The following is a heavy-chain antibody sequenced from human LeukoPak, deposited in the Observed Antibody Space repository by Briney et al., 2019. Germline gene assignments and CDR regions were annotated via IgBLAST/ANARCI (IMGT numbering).Heavy chain of an antibody. CDR2: ISSSSSYI. V-gene: IGHV3-21*01. CDR1: GFTFSSYR. J-gene: IGHJ6*02. Sequence: GGALRLSFPASGFTFSSYRRNWVRQAPGKGLQGVSSISSSSSYIYYAESVKGRFTIPRDNAKNSLYLQMNSLRSEDTAVYYCARDLGYGMDVWGQGTTVTVSS. CDR3: ARDLGYGMDV.